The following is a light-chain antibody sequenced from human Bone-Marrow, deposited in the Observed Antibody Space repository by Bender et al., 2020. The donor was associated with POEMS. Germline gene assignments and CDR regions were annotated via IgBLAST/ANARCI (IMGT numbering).Light chain of an antibody. CDR1: TTNVGTYNL. CDR3: CSYASSTTVTV. CDR2: EDN. V-gene: IGLV2-23*01. J-gene: IGLJ1*01. Sequence: QSALTQPASVSGSPGQSITISCTGVTTNVGTYNLVSWYQQHPGKAPKLMISEDNKRPSGVSNRFYGSRSGNTASLTISGLQAEDEADYYCCSYASSTTVTVFGSGTRVTVL.